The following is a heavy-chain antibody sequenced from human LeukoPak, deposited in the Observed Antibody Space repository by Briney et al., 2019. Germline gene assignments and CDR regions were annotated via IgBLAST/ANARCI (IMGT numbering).Heavy chain of an antibody. CDR1: GGTFSSYA. V-gene: IGHV1-69*13. D-gene: IGHD3-3*01. CDR2: IIPIFGTA. Sequence: SVKVSCKASGGTFSSYAISWVRQAPGQGLEWMGGIIPIFGTANYAQKFQGRVTITADESTSTAYMELSSLRSEDTAVYHCASTSPDFWSGYLKYYFDYWGQGTLVTVSS. CDR3: ASTSPDFWSGYLKYYFDY. J-gene: IGHJ4*02.